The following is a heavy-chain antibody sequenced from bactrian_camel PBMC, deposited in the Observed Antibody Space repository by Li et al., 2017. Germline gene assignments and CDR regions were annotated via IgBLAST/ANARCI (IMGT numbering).Heavy chain of an antibody. CDR1: GITYSKYC. V-gene: IGHV3S40*01. J-gene: IGHJ4*01. CDR2: IRRDGGET. CDR3: AEGRGCRGEHCYSLNY. Sequence: VQLVESGGGSVQAGGSLTLSCVASGITYSKYCMAWFRRQAPGKEREGIAAIRRDGGETWYAASVKGRFTISRDSAKNTVYLLMNNLQPEDTATYYCAEGRGCRGEHCYSLNYWGQGTQVTVS. D-gene: IGHD2*01.